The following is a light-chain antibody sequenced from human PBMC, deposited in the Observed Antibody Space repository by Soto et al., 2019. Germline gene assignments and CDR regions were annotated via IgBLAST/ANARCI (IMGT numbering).Light chain of an antibody. CDR2: GNT. CDR1: SSNIGAGYD. J-gene: IGLJ7*01. CDR3: QSYDSSLSVV. V-gene: IGLV1-40*01. Sequence: QSVLTQPPSVSGAPGQTVTISCTGSSSNIGAGYDVHWYQQLPGTAPKVLIYGNTNRPSGVSYRFSGSKSGTSASLAITGLQAEDEANYHCQSYDSSLSVVFGGGTQLTVL.